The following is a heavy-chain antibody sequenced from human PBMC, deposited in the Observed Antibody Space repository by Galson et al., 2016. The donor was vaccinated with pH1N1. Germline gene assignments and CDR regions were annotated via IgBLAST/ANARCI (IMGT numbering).Heavy chain of an antibody. Sequence: SLRLSCAASGFTFSSYAMRWVRQAPGKGLEWVSHISGSGISTYYADSVKGRFTISRDNSKNTMYLQMNSLRAEDTAIYYCAKDFVRAVQIPESGINVYWGQGTLGTGSS. CDR2: ISGSGIST. V-gene: IGHV3-23*01. D-gene: IGHD6-13*01. CDR3: AKDFVRAVQIPESGINVY. J-gene: IGHJ4*02. CDR1: GFTFSSYA.